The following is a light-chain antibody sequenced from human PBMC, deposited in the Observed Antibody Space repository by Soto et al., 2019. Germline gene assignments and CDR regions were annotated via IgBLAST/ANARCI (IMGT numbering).Light chain of an antibody. CDR1: QGISGR. V-gene: IGKV1-5*01. J-gene: IGKJ1*01. Sequence: DIQMTQSPSTLSASVGDRVTITCRASQGISGRLAWYQQKPGKAPNLLIYDVSNLESGVPSRFSGTGSGTEFTLTINSLQPDDFATYYCQQYNSYSTFGSGTKVDIK. CDR3: QQYNSYST. CDR2: DVS.